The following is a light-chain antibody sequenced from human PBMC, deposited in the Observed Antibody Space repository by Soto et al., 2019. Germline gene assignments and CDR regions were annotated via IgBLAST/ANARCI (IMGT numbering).Light chain of an antibody. V-gene: IGLV2-8*01. CDR2: EVS. Sequence: QSVLTQPPSASGAPGQSVTISCTGNSSDVGDYNYVSWYQQHPGKAPKLMIYEVSKRPSGVPDRFSGSKSGNTASLTVSGLQAEDEADYYCSSYAGSNRVFGTGTKVTVL. CDR3: SSYAGSNRV. J-gene: IGLJ1*01. CDR1: SSDVGDYNY.